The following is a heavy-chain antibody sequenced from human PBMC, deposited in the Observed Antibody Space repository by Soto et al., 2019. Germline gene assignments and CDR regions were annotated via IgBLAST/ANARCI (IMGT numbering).Heavy chain of an antibody. D-gene: IGHD2-2*01. Sequence: GGSLRLSCAASGFTFRSYAMIWVRQAPGKGLEWVSAIGGSSGSTDYADSVKGRFTISRDNSKNTLFLQMNSLRAEDTAVYYCAKDRSSTSCYAFDYWGQGTLVTVSS. CDR3: AKDRSSTSCYAFDY. V-gene: IGHV3-23*01. J-gene: IGHJ4*02. CDR2: IGGSSGST. CDR1: GFTFRSYA.